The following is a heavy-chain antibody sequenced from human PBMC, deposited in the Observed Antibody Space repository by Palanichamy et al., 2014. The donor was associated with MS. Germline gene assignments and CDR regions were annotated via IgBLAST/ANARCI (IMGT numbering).Heavy chain of an antibody. D-gene: IGHD3-3*01. J-gene: IGHJ2*01. CDR3: ARDRRSGPYWYFDL. CDR2: IYYSGST. V-gene: IGHV4-31*03. Sequence: QVQLQESGPGLVKSSQTLSLTCTVSGGSISSGGYYWSWIRQHPGKGLEWIGYIYYSGSTYYNPSLKSRVTISVDTSKNQFSLKLSSVTAADTAVYYCARDRRSGPYWYFDLWGRGTLVTVSS. CDR1: GGSISSGGYY.